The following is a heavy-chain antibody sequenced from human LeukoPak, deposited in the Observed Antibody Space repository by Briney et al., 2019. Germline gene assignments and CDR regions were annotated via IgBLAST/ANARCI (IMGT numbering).Heavy chain of an antibody. CDR1: GFTFSSYW. D-gene: IGHD3-16*01. J-gene: IGHJ3*02. V-gene: IGHV3-74*01. CDR2: INSDGSNS. CDR3: AGGGGDHAFDI. Sequence: GGSLRLSCAASGFTFSSYWMHWVRQAPGKGLVWVSRINSDGSNSIYGDSVKGRFTISRDNAKNTLYLQLSGLRADDTAVYYCAGGGGDHAFDIWGQGTMVTVSS.